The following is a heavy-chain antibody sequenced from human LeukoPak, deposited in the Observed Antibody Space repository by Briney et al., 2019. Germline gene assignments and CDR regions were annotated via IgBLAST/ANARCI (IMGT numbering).Heavy chain of an antibody. CDR2: ITSSSSSI. Sequence: PGGSLRLSCAASGFIFSSYSMNWVRQAPGKGLEGVSSITSSSSSIYYADSVKGRFTISRHNTKNSLYLQMNSLRAEDTAVYYCASSLGLWGSEDDAFDIWGQGTMVTVSS. CDR3: ASSLGLWGSEDDAFDI. CDR1: GFIFSSYS. J-gene: IGHJ3*02. V-gene: IGHV3-21*01. D-gene: IGHD7-27*01.